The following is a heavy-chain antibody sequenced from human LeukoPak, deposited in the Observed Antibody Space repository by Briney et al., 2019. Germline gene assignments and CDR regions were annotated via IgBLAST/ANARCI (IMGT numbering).Heavy chain of an antibody. V-gene: IGHV1-18*01. D-gene: IGHD4-17*01. Sequence: ASVKVSCKASGYTFTSYGISWVRQAPGQGLEWMGWISAYNGNTNYAQKLQGRVTMTTDTSTSTAYMELRSLRSDDTAVYYCARDADAYGDYGDWFDPWGQETLVTVSS. CDR1: GYTFTSYG. CDR2: ISAYNGNT. CDR3: ARDADAYGDYGDWFDP. J-gene: IGHJ5*02.